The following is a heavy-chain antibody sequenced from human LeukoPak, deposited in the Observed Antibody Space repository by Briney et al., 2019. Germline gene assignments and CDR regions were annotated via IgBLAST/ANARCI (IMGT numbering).Heavy chain of an antibody. CDR3: AKSIVVVPAAIFDY. CDR1: GFTFSSYA. V-gene: IGHV3-23*01. Sequence: GGSLRLSCTASGFTFSSYAMSWVRQTPGKGLGWVSAISGSGGSTYYADSVKGRFTIPRDTSKNTLYLQMNSLRAEDTAVYYCAKSIVVVPAAIFDYWGQGTLVTVSS. J-gene: IGHJ4*02. CDR2: ISGSGGST. D-gene: IGHD2-2*01.